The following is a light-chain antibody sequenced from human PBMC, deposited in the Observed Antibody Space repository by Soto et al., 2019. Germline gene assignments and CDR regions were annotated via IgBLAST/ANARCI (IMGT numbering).Light chain of an antibody. CDR1: SSDVGDYNH. CDR2: DVS. Sequence: QPVLTQPASVSGSPGQSITMSCTGTSSDVGDYNHVSWYQQHPGKAPKLMIFDVSNRPSGVSNRFSGSKSGNTASQTISGLQAEDEADYYCSSYTSSSTPVVFGTGTKLTVL. V-gene: IGLV2-14*03. CDR3: SSYTSSSTPVV. J-gene: IGLJ1*01.